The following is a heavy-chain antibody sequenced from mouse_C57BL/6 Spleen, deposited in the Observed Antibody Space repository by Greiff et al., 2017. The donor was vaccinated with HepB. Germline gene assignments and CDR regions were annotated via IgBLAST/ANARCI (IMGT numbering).Heavy chain of an antibody. CDR3: AREPYYYGSSYWYFDV. CDR1: GFTLSDFY. Sequence: EVNLVESGGGLVQSGRSLRLSCATSGFTLSDFYMEWVRQAPGKGLEWIAASRNKANDYTTEYSASVKGRFIVSRDTSQSILYLQMHALRAEDTAIYYCAREPYYYGSSYWYFDVWGTGTTVTVSS. D-gene: IGHD1-1*01. V-gene: IGHV7-1*01. J-gene: IGHJ1*03. CDR2: SRNKANDYTT.